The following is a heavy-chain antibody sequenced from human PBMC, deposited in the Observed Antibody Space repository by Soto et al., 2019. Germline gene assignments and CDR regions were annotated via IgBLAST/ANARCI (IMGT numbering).Heavy chain of an antibody. CDR3: AAELGIAKLSVV. Sequence: QVQVVQSGVEVRRPGSSVKVSCKASGDTFKNCVISWVRQAPGQGLEWMGGIIPLFGTTDFAQRFQGRLTMTTDESTTTAHMELCRLRSENTATYYCAAELGIAKLSVVWGQGTTVIGSS. CDR1: GDTFKNCV. V-gene: IGHV1-69*01. CDR2: IIPLFGTT. D-gene: IGHD7-27*01. J-gene: IGHJ6*02.